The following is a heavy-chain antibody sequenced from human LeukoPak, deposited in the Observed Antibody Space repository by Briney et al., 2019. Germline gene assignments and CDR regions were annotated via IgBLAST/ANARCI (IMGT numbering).Heavy chain of an antibody. CDR2: INHSGYT. V-gene: IGHV4-34*01. D-gene: IGHD4-17*01. CDR1: GVSFDDYY. CDR3: TRMTTGHDY. J-gene: IGHJ4*02. Sequence: SETLSLTCAVSGVSFDDYYWSWVRQTPGKGLEWIGEINHSGYTNASPSLKSRVTLSIDTSRKQFSLNLRSVTVADAGIYYCTRMTTGHDYWGQGTLVTVSS.